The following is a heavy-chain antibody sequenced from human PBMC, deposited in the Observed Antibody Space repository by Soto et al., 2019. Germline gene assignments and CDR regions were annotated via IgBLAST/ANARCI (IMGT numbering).Heavy chain of an antibody. CDR1: GFTFSSYG. V-gene: IGHV3-33*01. D-gene: IGHD2-15*01. CDR3: ARGQYGGKGY. Sequence: QVQLVESGGGVVQPGRSLRLSCAASGFTFSSYGMHWVRQAPGKGLEWVAVIWYDGSEKNYVDSVKGRFIISRDNAKESLFLQMNSLRAEDTAVYYCARGQYGGKGYWGQGTLVTVSS. CDR2: IWYDGSEK. J-gene: IGHJ4*02.